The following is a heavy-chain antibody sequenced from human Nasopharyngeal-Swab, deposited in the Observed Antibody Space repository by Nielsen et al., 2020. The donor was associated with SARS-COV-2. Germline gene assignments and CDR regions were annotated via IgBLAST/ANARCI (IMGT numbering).Heavy chain of an antibody. J-gene: IGHJ6*02. CDR3: AKAPYLRGLDV. D-gene: IGHD2-21*01. CDR1: EFTFSNYN. V-gene: IGHV3-21*04. CDR2: ISSSSTYI. Sequence: GGSLRLSCAASEFTFSNYNMNWVRQAPGKGLEWVSSISSSSTYIYYADSVKGRFTISRDNTKNSLSLQMNSLRVEDTALYYCAKAPYLRGLDVWGQGTTVTVSS.